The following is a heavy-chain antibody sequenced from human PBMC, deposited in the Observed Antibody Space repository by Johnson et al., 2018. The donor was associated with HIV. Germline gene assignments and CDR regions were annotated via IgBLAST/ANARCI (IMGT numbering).Heavy chain of an antibody. J-gene: IGHJ3*02. D-gene: IGHD3-22*01. CDR2: IRYDGSTK. V-gene: IGHV3-30*02. CDR3: AKDVPLNYYDSSGYYLELGDAFDI. Sequence: QVQLVESGGGVVQPGGSLRLSCAASGFTFSSYGMHCVRQAQGQGLEWVAFIRYDGSTKYYADSVKGRFTISRVNSKNTLYPQMNSLRAEDTAVYYCAKDVPLNYYDSSGYYLELGDAFDIWGQGTMVTVSS. CDR1: GFTFSSYG.